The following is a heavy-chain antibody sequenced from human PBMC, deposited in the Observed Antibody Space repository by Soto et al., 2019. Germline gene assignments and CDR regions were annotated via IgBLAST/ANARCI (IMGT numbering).Heavy chain of an antibody. CDR2: IYYTGNT. J-gene: IGHJ4*02. V-gene: IGHV4-31*03. D-gene: IGHD3-3*01. CDR1: GGSVSSGSYY. CDR3: ARDPRSDYYHEH. Sequence: SETLSLTCTVSGGSVSSGSYYWSWIRQHPGRGLEWIGYIYYTGNTYYNPSLKSRPAISVDTSKNQFSLKLTSVTAADTAVYYCARDPRSDYYHEHWGQGTLVTVSS.